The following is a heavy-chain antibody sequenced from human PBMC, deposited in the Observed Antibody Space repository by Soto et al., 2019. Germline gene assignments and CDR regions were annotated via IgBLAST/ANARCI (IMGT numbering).Heavy chain of an antibody. Sequence: SETLSLTCTVSGGSISSGDYYWSWIRQPPGKGLEWIGYIYYSGSTYYKPSLKSRVTISVDTSKNQFSLKLSSVTAADTAVYYCARGNPYYYDSSGYHWFDPWGQGTLVTVS. J-gene: IGHJ5*02. D-gene: IGHD3-22*01. CDR2: IYYSGST. CDR1: GGSISSGDYY. V-gene: IGHV4-30-4*01. CDR3: ARGNPYYYDSSGYHWFDP.